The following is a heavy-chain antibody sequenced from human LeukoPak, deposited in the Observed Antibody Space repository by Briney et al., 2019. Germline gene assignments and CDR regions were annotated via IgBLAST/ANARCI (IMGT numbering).Heavy chain of an antibody. Sequence: GGSLRLSCAASGFTFSCYGMHLVRQAAGKGLEWVAFIRYDGSNKYYADSVKGRFTISRDNSKNTLYLQMNSLRPEDTAVYYCARRAEDCSGNSCYTAPDYWGQGTLVTVSS. CDR3: ARRAEDCSGNSCYTAPDY. CDR2: IRYDGSNK. J-gene: IGHJ4*02. D-gene: IGHD2-15*01. V-gene: IGHV3-30*02. CDR1: GFTFSCYG.